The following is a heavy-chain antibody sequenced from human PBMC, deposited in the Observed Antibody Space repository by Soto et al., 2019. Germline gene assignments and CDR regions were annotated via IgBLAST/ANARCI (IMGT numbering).Heavy chain of an antibody. CDR3: ARDSGWPILKFDN. CDR2: SSYDGRET. Sequence: GGSLRLSCAASDFDFSSYGIHWVRQAPGKGLEWVGASSYDGRETFYADSAKGRFTVSKEMSKNTAFLQMNALRHEDTAVYFCARDSGWPILKFDNWGQGTPVPVSS. D-gene: IGHD3-10*01. J-gene: IGHJ4*02. V-gene: IGHV3-30*03. CDR1: DFDFSSYG.